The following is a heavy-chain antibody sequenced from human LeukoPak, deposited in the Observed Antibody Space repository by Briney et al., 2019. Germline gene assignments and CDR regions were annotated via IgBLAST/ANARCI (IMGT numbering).Heavy chain of an antibody. CDR3: AKDGDDSIEH. V-gene: IGHV3-7*01. D-gene: IGHD3-22*01. J-gene: IGHJ4*02. CDR2: IKQDGSEK. CDR1: GFIFSNYW. Sequence: AGGSLRLSCATSGFIFSNYWMTWVRQAPGKGLEWVANIKQDGSEKYYVDSVRGRFTISRDNSKNTLYLQMNSLRAEDTAVYYCAKDGDDSIEHWGQGTLVTVSS.